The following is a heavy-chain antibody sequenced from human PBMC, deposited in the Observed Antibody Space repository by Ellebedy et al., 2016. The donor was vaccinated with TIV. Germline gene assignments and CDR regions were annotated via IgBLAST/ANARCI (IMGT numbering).Heavy chain of an antibody. CDR2: ISAYNGNT. CDR3: ARDREMVTINSRFDP. V-gene: IGHV1-18*04. J-gene: IGHJ5*02. CDR1: GYTFTSYG. D-gene: IGHD5-24*01. Sequence: AASVKVSCKASGYTFTSYGISWVRQAPGQGLEWMGWISAYNGNTNYAPKFQGRVTFTADEPTSTAYMEMNTLRSEDTAVYYCARDREMVTINSRFDPWGQGTLVTVSS.